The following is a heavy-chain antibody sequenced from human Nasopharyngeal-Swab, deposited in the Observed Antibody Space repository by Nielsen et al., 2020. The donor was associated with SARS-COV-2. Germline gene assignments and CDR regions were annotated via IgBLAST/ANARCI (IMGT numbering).Heavy chain of an antibody. V-gene: IGHV1-46*01. CDR1: AYTFTSSY. Sequence: ASVKVSCKASAYTFTSSYTHWVRHAPRQGLEWMGIITPSGGSTSYAQKFQGRVTMTRDTTTSTVNMELSSLRSADTSVYYCAIAKQSPRSYCGGDCLSLDIWGQGTMVTVSS. J-gene: IGHJ3*02. CDR2: ITPSGGST. D-gene: IGHD2-21*02. CDR3: AIAKQSPRSYCGGDCLSLDI.